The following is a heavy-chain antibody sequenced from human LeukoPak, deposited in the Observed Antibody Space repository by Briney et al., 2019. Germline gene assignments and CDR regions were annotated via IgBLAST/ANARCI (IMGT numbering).Heavy chain of an antibody. Sequence: GGSLRLSCAASGFTFSSYAMHWVRQAPGKGLEWVAVISYDGSNKYYADSVKGRFTISRDNSKNTLYLQMNSLRAEDTAVYYCARDDGWYYDSSGYYPSGGEFDYWGQGTLVTVSS. CDR1: GFTFSSYA. CDR2: ISYDGSNK. J-gene: IGHJ4*02. V-gene: IGHV3-30*04. CDR3: ARDDGWYYDSSGYYPSGGEFDY. D-gene: IGHD3-22*01.